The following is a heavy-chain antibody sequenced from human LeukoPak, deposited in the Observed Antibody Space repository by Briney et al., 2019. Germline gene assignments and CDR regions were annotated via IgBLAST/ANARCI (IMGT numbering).Heavy chain of an antibody. D-gene: IGHD3-22*01. Sequence: ASVKVSCKASGYTXTSYYIHWVRQAPGRGLEWMGIINPAGGSTTYAQKFQGSRLTLTRDTSTSTVYMELSSLRSEDTAVYYCARGRGVHDSHTYDYFDYWGQGSLVTVSS. V-gene: IGHV1-46*01. CDR3: ARGRGVHDSHTYDYFDY. CDR1: GYTXTSYY. J-gene: IGHJ4*02. CDR2: INPAGGST.